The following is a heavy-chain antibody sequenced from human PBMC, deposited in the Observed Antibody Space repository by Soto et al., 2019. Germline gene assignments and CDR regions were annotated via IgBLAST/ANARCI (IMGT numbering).Heavy chain of an antibody. CDR1: GGTFSSYT. D-gene: IGHD3-10*01. Sequence: SVKVSCKASGGTFSSYTISWVRQAPGQGLEWMGRIIPIFGIANYAQKFQGRVTITADKSTSTAYMELSSLRSEDTAVYYCARELRFGEDYYGMDVWGQGTTVTVSS. CDR3: ARELRFGEDYYGMDV. J-gene: IGHJ6*02. CDR2: IIPIFGIA. V-gene: IGHV1-69*04.